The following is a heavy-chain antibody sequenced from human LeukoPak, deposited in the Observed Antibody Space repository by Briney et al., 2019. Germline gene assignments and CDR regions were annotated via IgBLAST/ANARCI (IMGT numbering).Heavy chain of an antibody. J-gene: IGHJ5*02. CDR1: GFTFSSYA. CDR3: AREDEGWFDP. V-gene: IGHV3-30*04. CDR2: ISYDGSNK. Sequence: GSLRLSCAASGFTFSSYAMHWVRQAPGKGLEWVAVISYDGSNKYYADSVKGRFTISRDNSKNTLYLQMNSLRAEDTAVYYCAREDEGWFDPWGQGTLVTVSS.